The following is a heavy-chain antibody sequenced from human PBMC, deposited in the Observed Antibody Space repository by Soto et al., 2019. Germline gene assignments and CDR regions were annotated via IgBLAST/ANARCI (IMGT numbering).Heavy chain of an antibody. CDR3: ATDRLLVAAASDY. CDR2: IKSKSDGGTT. D-gene: IGHD2-2*01. J-gene: IGHJ4*02. Sequence: EVQLVESGGGLVNPGGSLRLSCAAYGFTFSNAWMSWVRQAPGKGLEWVGRIKSKSDGGTTDYAAPVKGRFTISRDDSRNILFLHMNSLKTADTAVYYCATDRLLVAAASDYWGQGTLVTVSS. V-gene: IGHV3-15*01. CDR1: GFTFSNAW.